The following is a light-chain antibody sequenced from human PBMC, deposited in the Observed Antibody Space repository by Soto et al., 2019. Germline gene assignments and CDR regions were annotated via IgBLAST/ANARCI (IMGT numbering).Light chain of an antibody. V-gene: IGKV3-20*01. Sequence: EIVLTQSPGTLSLSPGERATLSCRASQSVSSSYLAWYQQKPGQAPRLLIYGASSRATGIPDRFIGSGSGTDFTVTISRLEPEDFAVYYCQQYGSSPYTVGQGTKLEIK. CDR3: QQYGSSPYT. CDR1: QSVSSSY. CDR2: GAS. J-gene: IGKJ2*01.